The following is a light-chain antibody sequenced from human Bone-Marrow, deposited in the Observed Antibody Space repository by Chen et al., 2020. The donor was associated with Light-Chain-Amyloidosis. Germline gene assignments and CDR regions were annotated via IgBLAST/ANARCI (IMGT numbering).Light chain of an antibody. CDR3: QVWDRSSDRPV. V-gene: IGLV3-21*02. Sequence: SYVLTPPSSVSVAPGQTATIACGGNNIGSTSVHWYQQTPGQAPLLVVYDESDRPSGIPERLSGSNSGNTATLTISRVEAGDEADYYCQVWDRSSDRPVFGGGTKLTVL. CDR2: DES. CDR1: NIGSTS. J-gene: IGLJ3*02.